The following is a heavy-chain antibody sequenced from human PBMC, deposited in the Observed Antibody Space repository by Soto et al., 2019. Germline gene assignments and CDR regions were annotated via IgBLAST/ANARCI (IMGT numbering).Heavy chain of an antibody. J-gene: IGHJ6*02. D-gene: IGHD1-26*01. V-gene: IGHV3-23*01. CDR3: AKDRGPTSGGYYYYYGMDV. Sequence: GGSLRLSCAASGFTFSSYAMSWVRQAPGKGLEWVSAISGSGGSTYYADSVKGRFTISRDNSKNTLYLQMNSLRAEDTAVYYCAKDRGPTSGGYYYYYGMDVWGQGTTVTVSS. CDR1: GFTFSSYA. CDR2: ISGSGGST.